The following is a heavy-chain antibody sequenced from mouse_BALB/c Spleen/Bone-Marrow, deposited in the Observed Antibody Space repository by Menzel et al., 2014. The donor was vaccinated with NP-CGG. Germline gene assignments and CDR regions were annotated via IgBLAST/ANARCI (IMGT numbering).Heavy chain of an antibody. CDR3: ARLNYYGNLFV. J-gene: IGHJ1*01. D-gene: IGHD1-1*01. Sequence: DVMLVESGGGLVQPGGSLKLSCAASGFDSSRYWMSWVRQAPGKGLEWIGEINPHSSTINYTPSLKDKFIISRDNAKNTLYLQMSKVRSEDTALYYCARLNYYGNLFVWGAGTTVTVSS. CDR2: INPHSSTI. V-gene: IGHV4-1*02. CDR1: GFDSSRYW.